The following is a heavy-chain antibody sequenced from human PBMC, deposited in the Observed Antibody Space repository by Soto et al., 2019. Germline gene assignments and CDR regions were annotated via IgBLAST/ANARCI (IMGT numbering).Heavy chain of an antibody. CDR1: GFTVSNTY. V-gene: IGHV3-53*01. Sequence: RGSLRLSCAAPGFTVSNTYMTWVRQPPGKGLEFVSGIYTAGGTNYADSVKGRFIISRDNSKNTLYLKMNSLRAEDTAGYYCARALALAKGGFDTWGQGTLVTVSS. CDR3: ARALALAKGGFDT. J-gene: IGHJ5*02. CDR2: IYTAGGT. D-gene: IGHD3-3*02.